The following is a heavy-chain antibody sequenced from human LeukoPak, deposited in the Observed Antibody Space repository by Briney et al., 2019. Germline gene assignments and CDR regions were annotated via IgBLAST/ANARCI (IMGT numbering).Heavy chain of an antibody. V-gene: IGHV1-3*01. D-gene: IGHD7-27*01. Sequence: SAKASCKGSGFTFTDYIIHWVRQAPVQRLEWMGWMNAGNSNTKYSQNFQGRVTITRDTSASTAYMELSSLRSEDTAVYYCTREVWGFDPWGQGTLVTVSS. CDR3: TREVWGFDP. J-gene: IGHJ5*02. CDR2: MNAGNSNT. CDR1: GFTFTDYI.